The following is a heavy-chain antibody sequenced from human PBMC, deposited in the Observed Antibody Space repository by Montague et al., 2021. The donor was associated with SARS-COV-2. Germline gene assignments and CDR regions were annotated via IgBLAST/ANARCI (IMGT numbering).Heavy chain of an antibody. J-gene: IGHJ6*02. CDR3: AHRRIRVTIFGVVTNPYYYYGMDV. Sequence: PALVKPTQTLTLTCTFSGFSLSTSGVGVGWIRQPPGKALGWLALXYWNDDKRYSPSLKSRLTITKDTSKNQVVLTMTNMDPVDTATYYCAHRRIRVTIFGVVTNPYYYYGMDVWGQGTTVTVSS. CDR2: XYWNDDK. V-gene: IGHV2-5*01. D-gene: IGHD3-3*01. CDR1: GFSLSTSGVG.